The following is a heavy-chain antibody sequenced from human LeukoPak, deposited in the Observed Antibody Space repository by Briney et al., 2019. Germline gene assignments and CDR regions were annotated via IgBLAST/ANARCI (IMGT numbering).Heavy chain of an antibody. Sequence: GGSLRLSCTASGFTFGDYAMSWVRQAPGKGLERVGFIRSKAYGGTTEYAASVKGRFTISRDDSKSIAYLQMNSLKTEDTAVYYCTRRFSQFDYWGQGTLVTVSS. J-gene: IGHJ4*02. D-gene: IGHD3-16*01. CDR2: IRSKAYGGTT. V-gene: IGHV3-49*04. CDR1: GFTFGDYA. CDR3: TRRFSQFDY.